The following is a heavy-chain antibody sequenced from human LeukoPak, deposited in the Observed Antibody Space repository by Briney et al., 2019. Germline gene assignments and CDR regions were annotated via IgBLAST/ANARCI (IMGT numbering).Heavy chain of an antibody. J-gene: IGHJ6*02. D-gene: IGHD4-17*01. CDR3: AREKNIYGDYDKGSNYYYYGMDV. V-gene: IGHV3-48*03. CDR2: ISSSGSTI. CDR1: GFTFSSYE. Sequence: GGSLRLSCAASGFTFSSYEMNWVRKAPGKGLEWVSYISSSGSTIYYADSVKGRFTISRDNAKNSLYLQMNSLRAEDTAVYYCAREKNIYGDYDKGSNYYYYGMDVWGQGTTVTVSS.